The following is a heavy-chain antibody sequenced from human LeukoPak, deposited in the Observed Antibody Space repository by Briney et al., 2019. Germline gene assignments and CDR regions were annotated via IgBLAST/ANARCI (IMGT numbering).Heavy chain of an antibody. CDR3: ARATGTQRGFDY. V-gene: IGHV3-23*01. D-gene: IGHD1-1*01. CDR2: ISGSGGST. CDR1: GFTFSSYA. J-gene: IGHJ4*02. Sequence: PGGSLRLSCAASGFTFSSYAMSWVRRAPGKGLEWVSGISGSGGSTYYADSVKGRFTISRDNFKNTVYLQMNSLRAEDTAVYYCARATGTQRGFDYWGQGTLVTVSS.